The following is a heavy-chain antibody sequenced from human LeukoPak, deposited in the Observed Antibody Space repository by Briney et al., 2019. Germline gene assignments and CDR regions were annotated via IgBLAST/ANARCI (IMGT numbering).Heavy chain of an antibody. CDR3: ARDGQYSSSWYDFDY. V-gene: IGHV3-7*04. J-gene: IGHJ4*02. Sequence: GGSLRLSCEASGFTFRNYWMNWVRQAPGKGLEWVANINQDGSEKHFVGSVKGRFTISRDNAKNSLYLQMNSPRAEDTAVYYCARDGQYSSSWYDFDYWGQGTLVTVSS. CDR2: INQDGSEK. D-gene: IGHD6-13*01. CDR1: GFTFRNYW.